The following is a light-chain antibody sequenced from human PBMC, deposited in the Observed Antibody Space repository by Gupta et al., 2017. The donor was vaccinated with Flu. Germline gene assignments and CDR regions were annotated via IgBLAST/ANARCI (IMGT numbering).Light chain of an antibody. CDR3: QQRNNWPPIT. Sequence: EIVLTQSPATLSLSPGERATLSCRASQSVSSYLAWYQQKPGQAPRLLIYDASNRATGIPARFSGSGSGTDFTLTINSREPEDFAVYYCQQRNNWPPITFGQGTRLEIK. V-gene: IGKV3-11*01. CDR1: QSVSSY. CDR2: DAS. J-gene: IGKJ5*01.